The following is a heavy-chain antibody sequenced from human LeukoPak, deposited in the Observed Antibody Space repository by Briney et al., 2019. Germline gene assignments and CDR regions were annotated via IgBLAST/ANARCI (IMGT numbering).Heavy chain of an antibody. CDR2: IYTSGSN. J-gene: IGHJ4*02. CDR3: ARNGQLVLFDY. CDR1: VGSISSYY. D-gene: IGHD6-6*01. V-gene: IGHV4-4*07. Sequence: PSDTLSLTCTVSVGSISSYYGSWIREPAGKALEWIGRIYTSGSNNYNPSLKSRVTMSVDTSKNQFYLKLSSVTAADTAVYYCARNGQLVLFDYWGQGTLVTVSS.